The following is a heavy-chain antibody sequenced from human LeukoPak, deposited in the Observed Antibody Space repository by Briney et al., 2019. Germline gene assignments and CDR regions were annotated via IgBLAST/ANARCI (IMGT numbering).Heavy chain of an antibody. CDR1: GYTFIRYG. CDR2: MNPNSGNT. D-gene: IGHD2-2*01. CDR3: ARRYCSSTSCHYFDY. V-gene: IGHV1-8*01. J-gene: IGHJ4*02. Sequence: ASVKVSCKASGYTFIRYGINWVRQATGQGLEWMGWMNPNSGNTGYAQKFQGRVTMTRNTSISTAYMELSSLRSEDTAVYYCARRYCSSTSCHYFDYWGQGTLVTVSS.